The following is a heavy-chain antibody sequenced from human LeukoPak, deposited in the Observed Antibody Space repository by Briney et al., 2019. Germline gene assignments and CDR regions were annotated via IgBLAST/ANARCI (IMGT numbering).Heavy chain of an antibody. Sequence: GGSLRLSCAASGFTFSSYGMHWVRQAPGKGLEWVAVISYDGSNKYYADSVKGRFIISRDNSKNTLYLQMNSLRAEDTAVYYCAKDMTTNFYYGMDVWGQGTTVTVSS. J-gene: IGHJ6*02. V-gene: IGHV3-30*18. CDR3: AKDMTTNFYYGMDV. D-gene: IGHD4-17*01. CDR2: ISYDGSNK. CDR1: GFTFSSYG.